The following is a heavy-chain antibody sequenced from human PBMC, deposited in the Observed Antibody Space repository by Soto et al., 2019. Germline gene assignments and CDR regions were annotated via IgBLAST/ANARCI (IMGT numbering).Heavy chain of an antibody. J-gene: IGHJ4*02. Sequence: SETLSLTCTVSGGSVGSYYWSWIRQPPGKGLEWIGYIYYSGSTNYNPSLKSRVTISVDTSKNQFSLKLSSVTAADTAVYYCARXTPRYCSSTSCSPHFDYWGQGTLVTVSS. CDR1: GGSVGSYY. D-gene: IGHD2-2*01. CDR3: ARXTPRYCSSTSCSPHFDY. V-gene: IGHV4-59*02. CDR2: IYYSGST.